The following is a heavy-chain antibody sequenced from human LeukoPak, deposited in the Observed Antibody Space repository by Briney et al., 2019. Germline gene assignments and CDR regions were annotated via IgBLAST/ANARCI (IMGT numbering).Heavy chain of an antibody. V-gene: IGHV4-59*08. CDR2: IYYSGST. CDR3: ASRPVDTAMAENWYFDL. Sequence: SETLPLTCTVSGGSISSYYWSWIRQPPGKGLEWIGYIYYSGSTNYNPSLKSRVTISVDTSKNQFSLKLSSVTAADTAVYYCASRPVDTAMAENWYFDLWGRGTLVTVSS. J-gene: IGHJ2*01. D-gene: IGHD5-18*01. CDR1: GGSISSYY.